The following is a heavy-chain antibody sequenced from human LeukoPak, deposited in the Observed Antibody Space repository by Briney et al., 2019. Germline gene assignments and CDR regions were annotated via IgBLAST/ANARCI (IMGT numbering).Heavy chain of an antibody. D-gene: IGHD1-7*01. CDR2: VKSKTDGGTT. CDR3: TTEYNWNYVH. J-gene: IGHJ4*01. V-gene: IGHV3-15*01. CDR1: GFTFSDAW. Sequence: GGSLRLSCVASGFTFSDAWMSWVRQAPGKVLEWVGRVKSKTDGGTTDYPAPIKDRFSVSRDDSKNTLYLQMNSLKTEDTAVYYCTTEYNWNYVHWGQGTLVTVSS.